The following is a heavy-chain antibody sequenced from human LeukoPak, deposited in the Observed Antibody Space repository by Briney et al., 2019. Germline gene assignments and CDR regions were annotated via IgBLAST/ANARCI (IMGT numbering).Heavy chain of an antibody. D-gene: IGHD2-21*01. Sequence: GRSLRLSCAASGFIFRTYVMHWVRQAPGRGLEWVAVISFDGSNKYYADSVKGRFTISRDNSKNTLYLQMNSLRGEDTAVYYCATAAEDCYWGQGTLVTVSS. CDR3: ATAAEDCY. CDR2: ISFDGSNK. CDR1: GFIFRTYV. V-gene: IGHV3-30*03. J-gene: IGHJ4*02.